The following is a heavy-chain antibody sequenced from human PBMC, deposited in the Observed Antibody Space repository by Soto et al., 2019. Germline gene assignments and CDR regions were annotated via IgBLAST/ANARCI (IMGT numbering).Heavy chain of an antibody. CDR2: ISAYNGNT. D-gene: IGHD3-3*01. J-gene: IGHJ5*02. V-gene: IGHV1-18*01. CDR1: GYTFTSYG. Sequence: ASVKVSCKASGYTFTSYGISWVRQAPGQGLEWMGWISAYNGNTNYAQKLQGRVTMTTDTSTSTAYMELRSLRSDDTAVYYCGRDPGPSFLEWLGFDPWGQGTLVTVSS. CDR3: GRDPGPSFLEWLGFDP.